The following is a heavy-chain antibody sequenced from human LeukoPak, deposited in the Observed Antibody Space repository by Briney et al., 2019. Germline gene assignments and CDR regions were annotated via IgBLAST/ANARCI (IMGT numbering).Heavy chain of an antibody. CDR1: GFTFSSYA. Sequence: GGSLRLSCAASGFTFSSYAMHWVRRAPGKGLEWVAVISYDGSNAYYADSVKGRFTISRDNSKTTLYLQMNSLRAEDTAVYYCAGDLAKVSSFDYWGQGTLVTVSS. CDR2: ISYDGSNA. V-gene: IGHV3-30-3*01. D-gene: IGHD5-12*01. CDR3: AGDLAKVSSFDY. J-gene: IGHJ4*02.